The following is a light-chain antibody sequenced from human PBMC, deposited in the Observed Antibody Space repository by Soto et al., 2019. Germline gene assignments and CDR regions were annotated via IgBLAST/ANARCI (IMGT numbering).Light chain of an antibody. V-gene: IGKV3-20*01. CDR3: QKYHTSTVT. CDR1: QSVSSN. Sequence: EVVMTQSPATLSLSPGERATLSCRASQSVSSNLAWYQQKTGQTPRLLIYGASGRATGIQDRFSGSGSGTDFTLTISRMEPEDFAVYYCQKYHTSTVTFGKGNKGDI. J-gene: IGKJ1*01. CDR2: GAS.